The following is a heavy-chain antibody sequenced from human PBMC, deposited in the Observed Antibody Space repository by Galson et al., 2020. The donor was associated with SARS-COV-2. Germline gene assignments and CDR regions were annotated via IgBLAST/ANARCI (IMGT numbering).Heavy chain of an antibody. Sequence: KIGESLKISCEGSGSSFTDYWIGWVRQMPGKALEWMGSIRPGASDRRYSPSFQGQVTISADKSIGTAYLQWSSLNASDTAMYYCARRGGYCSSTTCYDYWGQGTRVTVSS. D-gene: IGHD2-2*01. V-gene: IGHV5-51*01. CDR2: IRPGASDR. CDR3: ARRGGYCSSTTCYDY. J-gene: IGHJ4*02. CDR1: GSSFTDYW.